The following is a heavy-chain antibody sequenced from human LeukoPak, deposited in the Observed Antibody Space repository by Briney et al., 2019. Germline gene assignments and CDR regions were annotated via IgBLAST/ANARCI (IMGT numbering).Heavy chain of an antibody. V-gene: IGHV3-74*03. CDR1: VFTLSRLW. CDR3: ARSGWPYYIDY. CDR2: INNDSGT. J-gene: IGHJ4*02. Sequence: GGSLRLSCAASVFTLSRLWMHWVPQAPGKGLGWGSRINNDSGTTYADAVKGRFTICRDNAKNTLYLQMNGLRVKDTAIYYCARSGWPYYIDYWGQGTLVSVSS. D-gene: IGHD5-24*01.